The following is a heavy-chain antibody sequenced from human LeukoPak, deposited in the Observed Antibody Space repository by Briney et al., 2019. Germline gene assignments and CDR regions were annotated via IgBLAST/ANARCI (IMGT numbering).Heavy chain of an antibody. V-gene: IGHV3-53*01. CDR3: ASEPYYDSGGYPLDY. D-gene: IGHD3-22*01. Sequence: SGGSLRLSCAVSGFSVSDNYMSWVRQAPGRDLEWVSVLYSTGTTYYADSVKGRFTISRDNANNTLYLQMNSLRVEDTAVYYCASEPYYDSGGYPLDYWGQGTLVTVSS. J-gene: IGHJ4*02. CDR2: LYSTGTT. CDR1: GFSVSDNY.